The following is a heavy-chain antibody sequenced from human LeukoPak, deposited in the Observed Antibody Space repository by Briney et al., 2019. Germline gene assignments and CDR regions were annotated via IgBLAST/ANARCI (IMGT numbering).Heavy chain of an antibody. CDR2: INHSGST. CDR3: ARLYSSGWYLKRTDY. D-gene: IGHD6-19*01. V-gene: IGHV4-34*01. Sequence: SETLSLTCAVYGGSFSGDYWSWIRQPPGKGLEWIGEINHSGSTNYNPSLKSRVTISVDTSKKQFSLKLSSVTAADTAVYYCARLYSSGWYLKRTDYWGQGTLVTVSS. J-gene: IGHJ4*02. CDR1: GGSFSGDY.